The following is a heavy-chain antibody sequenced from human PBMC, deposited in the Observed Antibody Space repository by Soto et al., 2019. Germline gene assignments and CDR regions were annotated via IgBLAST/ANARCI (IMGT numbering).Heavy chain of an antibody. D-gene: IGHD6-13*01. Sequence: QVTLKESGPVLVKPTETLTLTCTVSGFSLSNARMGVSWIRQPPGKALEWLAHIFSNDEKSYSTSLKSRLTIAKDTPKSQVVITMTNMDPVDTATYYCARAVSSSTQGDWFDPWGQGTLVTVSS. CDR1: GFSLSNARMG. V-gene: IGHV2-26*01. J-gene: IGHJ5*02. CDR3: ARAVSSSTQGDWFDP. CDR2: IFSNDEK.